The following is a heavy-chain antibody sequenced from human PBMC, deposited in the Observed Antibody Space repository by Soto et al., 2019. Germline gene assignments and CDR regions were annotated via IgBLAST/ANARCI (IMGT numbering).Heavy chain of an antibody. CDR2: IYHSGST. J-gene: IGHJ4*02. Sequence: SETLSLXCAVSGGSISSGGYSWSWIRQPPGKGLECIGYIYHSGSTYYSPSLKSRVTISVDRSKNQFSLKLSSVTAADTAVYYCARGPPLGYWGQGTLVPVSS. V-gene: IGHV4-30-2*01. CDR1: GGSISSGGYS. CDR3: ARGPPLGY.